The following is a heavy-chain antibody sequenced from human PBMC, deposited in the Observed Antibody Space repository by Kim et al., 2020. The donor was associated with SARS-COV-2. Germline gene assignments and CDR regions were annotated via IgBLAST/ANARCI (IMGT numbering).Heavy chain of an antibody. CDR3: ATDITGTTNFDY. D-gene: IGHD1-7*01. CDR1: GYTLTELS. CDR2: FDPEDGET. J-gene: IGHJ4*02. Sequence: ASVKVSCKVSGYTLTELSMHWVRQAPGKGLEWMGGFDPEDGETIYAQKFQGRVTMTEDTSTDTAYMELSSLRSEDTAVYYCATDITGTTNFDYWGQGTLVTGCS. V-gene: IGHV1-24*01.